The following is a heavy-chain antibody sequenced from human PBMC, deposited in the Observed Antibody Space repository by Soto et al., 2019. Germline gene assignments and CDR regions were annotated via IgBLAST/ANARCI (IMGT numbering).Heavy chain of an antibody. D-gene: IGHD3-22*01. CDR3: ATLGHYYDTSPLDV. J-gene: IGHJ6*02. CDR1: GFTFSNAW. CDR2: IKSKTDGGTT. V-gene: IGHV3-15*07. Sequence: GGSLRLSCAASGFTFSNAWMNWVRQAPGKGLEWVGRIKSKTDGGTTDYAAPVKGRFTISRDDSRNTLYLQINTLKTEDTAVYYCATLGHYYDTSPLDVWGQGTTVTVSS.